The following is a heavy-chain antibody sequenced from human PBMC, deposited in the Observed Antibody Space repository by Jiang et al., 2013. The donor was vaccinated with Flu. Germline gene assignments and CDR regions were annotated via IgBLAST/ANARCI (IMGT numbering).Heavy chain of an antibody. CDR1: RDSVSSNSAA. CDR3: ARSQRATGDFCSSATCPTFDS. CDR2: TYFRSKWYT. D-gene: IGHD2-2*01. J-gene: IGHJ4*02. V-gene: IGHV6-1*01. Sequence: ISRDSVSSNSAAWNWIRKSPSRGLEWLGRTYFRSKWYTDYAESVKSRISINPDTSMNQFSLQLNSVTPDDTALYYCARSQRATGDFCSSATCPTFDSWGQGTLVTVSS.